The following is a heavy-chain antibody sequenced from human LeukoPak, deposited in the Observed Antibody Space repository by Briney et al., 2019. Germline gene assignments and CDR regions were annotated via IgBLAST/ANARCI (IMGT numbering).Heavy chain of an antibody. Sequence: GGSLRLSCAASGFTFSSYAMSWVRQAPGKGLEWVSVITRSGSTYYADSVKGRFTISRDNSKNTLYLQMNSLRAEDTAVYSCAKDAVAPGSGGDFFDYWGQGTLVTVSS. J-gene: IGHJ4*02. CDR2: ITRSGST. D-gene: IGHD3-10*01. V-gene: IGHV3-23*01. CDR1: GFTFSSYA. CDR3: AKDAVAPGSGGDFFDY.